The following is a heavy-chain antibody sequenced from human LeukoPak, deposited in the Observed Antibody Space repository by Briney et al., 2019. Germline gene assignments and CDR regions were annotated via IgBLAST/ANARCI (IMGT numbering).Heavy chain of an antibody. V-gene: IGHV3-21*01. CDR3: ARADYGGNSPFDY. D-gene: IGHD4-23*01. CDR2: ISSSSSYI. J-gene: IGHJ4*02. Sequence: GGSLRLSCAASGFTFSSYSMNWVRQAPGKGLEWVSSISSSSSYIYYADSVKGRFTISRDNAKNSLYLQMNSLRAEDTAVYYCARADYGGNSPFDYWGQGTPVTVSS. CDR1: GFTFSSYS.